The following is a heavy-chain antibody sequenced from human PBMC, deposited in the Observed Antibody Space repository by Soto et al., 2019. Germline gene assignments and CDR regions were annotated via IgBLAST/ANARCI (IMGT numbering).Heavy chain of an antibody. J-gene: IGHJ6*02. D-gene: IGHD6-19*01. V-gene: IGHV3-33*01. CDR2: IWYDGSNK. CDR3: ASSSLAGTGYYYYGMDV. CDR1: GLTFSSYG. Sequence: PGGSLRLSCAASGLTFSSYGMHWVRQAPGKGLEWVAVIWYDGSNKYYADSVKGRFTISRDNSKNTLYLQMNSLRAEDTAVYYCASSSLAGTGYYYYGMDVWGQGTTVTVS.